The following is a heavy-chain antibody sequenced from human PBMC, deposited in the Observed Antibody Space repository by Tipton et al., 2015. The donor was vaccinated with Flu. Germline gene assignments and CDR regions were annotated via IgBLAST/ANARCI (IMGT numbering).Heavy chain of an antibody. D-gene: IGHD4-17*01. CDR3: AKGATVTMPDVYSDY. CDR1: GFTFSSYG. J-gene: IGHJ4*02. Sequence: LSLTCVASGFTFSSYGMNWVRQAPGKGLEWVSHISGSGGGTYYADSVKGRFTISRDDSKNTLYLQMNSLRAEDTAVYYCAKGATVTMPDVYSDYWGQGTLVTVSS. V-gene: IGHV3-23*01. CDR2: ISGSGGGT.